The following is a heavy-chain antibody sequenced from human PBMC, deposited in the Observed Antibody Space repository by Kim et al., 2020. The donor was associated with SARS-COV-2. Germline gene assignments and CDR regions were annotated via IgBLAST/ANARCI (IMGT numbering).Heavy chain of an antibody. V-gene: IGHV3-49*02. CDR3: TRSSTWFFDY. Sequence: GTTEYAASVKGRFTISRDDSKSVAYLQMNRLKKEDTAVYYCTRSSTWFFDYWGQGTLVTVSS. J-gene: IGHJ4*02. D-gene: IGHD6-13*01. CDR2: GTT.